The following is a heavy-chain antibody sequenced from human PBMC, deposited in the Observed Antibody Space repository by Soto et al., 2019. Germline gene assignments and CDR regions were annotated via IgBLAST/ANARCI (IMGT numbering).Heavy chain of an antibody. J-gene: IGHJ4*02. D-gene: IGHD3-16*01. CDR1: GFKFSKYA. CDR2: ISATGGGT. Sequence: GGSLRLLCSASGFKFSKYAMSWVRKAPGKGLEWVSLISATGGGTYYADSVKGRFTISRDNSHNTLYLQVHSLTAEDTAVYYCAKDRRAGGNSAFYFDFWGQGAQVTVSS. V-gene: IGHV3-23*01. CDR3: AKDRRAGGNSAFYFDF.